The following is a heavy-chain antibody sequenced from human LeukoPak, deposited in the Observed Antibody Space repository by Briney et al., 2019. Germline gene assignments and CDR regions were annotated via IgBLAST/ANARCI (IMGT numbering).Heavy chain of an antibody. CDR1: GFTFSSSV. CDR2: INDNGDDT. V-gene: IGHV3-64*01. J-gene: IGHJ4*02. D-gene: IGHD3-9*01. CDR3: TTWWALDDILTGYVIDY. Sequence: PGGSLRLSCVASGFTFSSSVMHWVRQAPGKGLEYVAGINDNGDDTHYENSAKDRFTISRDNSKNTLYLQMNSLKTEDTAVYYCTTWWALDDILTGYVIDYWGQGTLVTVSS.